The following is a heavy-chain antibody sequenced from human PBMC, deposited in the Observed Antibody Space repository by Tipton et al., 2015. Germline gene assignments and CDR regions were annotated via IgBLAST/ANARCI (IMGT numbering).Heavy chain of an antibody. Sequence: TLSLTCTVSGDSVNSGNYYWTWIRRHPGQGLEWIGCIYYSGRTYYHPSLKGRLSMSLDTSKNHFSLNLTSVTAADTAVYYCARDRVVAVAIYYYGMDVWGQGTTVTVSS. D-gene: IGHD2-15*01. CDR3: ARDRVVAVAIYYYGMDV. V-gene: IGHV4-31*03. J-gene: IGHJ6*02. CDR2: IYYSGRT. CDR1: GDSVNSGNYY.